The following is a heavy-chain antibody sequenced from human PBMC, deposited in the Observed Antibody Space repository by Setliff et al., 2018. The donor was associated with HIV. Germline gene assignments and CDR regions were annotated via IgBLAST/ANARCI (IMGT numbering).Heavy chain of an antibody. Sequence: SETLSLTCTVSGGSIVSSSYYWGWIRQPPGKGLEWIGTRYYRGTTYNNPSLKSRVPFSEDTSKNQFSLNLNSVTATDTAVYYCARQGLTMNRGVPAPILYYFDYWGPGILVTVSS. V-gene: IGHV4-39*01. CDR2: RYYRGTT. CDR1: GGSIVSSSYY. D-gene: IGHD3-10*01. CDR3: ARQGLTMNRGVPAPILYYFDY. J-gene: IGHJ4*02.